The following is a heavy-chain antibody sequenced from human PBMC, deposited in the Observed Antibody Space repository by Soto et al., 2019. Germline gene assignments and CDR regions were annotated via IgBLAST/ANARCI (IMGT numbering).Heavy chain of an antibody. CDR1: GGTLSRSA. CDR2: IIPIFGPA. V-gene: IGHV1-69*01. CDR3: GTGSSWTKVES. Sequence: QVQLVQSGAEVKKPGSSVKVSCKASGGTLSRSAISWVRQAPGQGLKWMGGIIPIFGPAIYAQKFRGRVSIIADESTRTAYMEMSSLRSDDTAVYYCGTGSSWTKVESWGQGTLVTVSS. J-gene: IGHJ4*02. D-gene: IGHD6-13*01.